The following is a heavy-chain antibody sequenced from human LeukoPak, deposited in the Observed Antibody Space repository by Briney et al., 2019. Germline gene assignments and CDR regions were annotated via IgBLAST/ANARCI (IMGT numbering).Heavy chain of an antibody. V-gene: IGHV4-30-4*01. CDR2: IYDSGST. Sequence: SQTLSLTCTVSGASIRSGDYYWSWIRQPPGKGLEWIGYIYDSGSTYYNPSLKSRITISVDTSEDRFSLKLSSVTATDTAVYYCARDCSGGSCYGAFDIWGQGTMVTVSS. CDR1: GASIRSGDYY. D-gene: IGHD2-15*01. J-gene: IGHJ3*02. CDR3: ARDCSGGSCYGAFDI.